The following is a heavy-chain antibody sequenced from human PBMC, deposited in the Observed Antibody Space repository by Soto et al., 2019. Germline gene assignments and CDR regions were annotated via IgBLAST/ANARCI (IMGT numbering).Heavy chain of an antibody. V-gene: IGHV1-18*01. CDR1: GYTFTSYG. D-gene: IGHD3-16*01. CDR2: ISAYNGNT. Sequence: QVQLVQSGAEVKKPGASVKVSCKASGYTFTSYGISWVRQAPGQGLEWMGWISAYNGNTNYAQQLQGRVTMTTDTSMSTGYNELRSLSYDDAVVYSCARDPGFGSDYWGQGTLVTVSS. CDR3: ARDPGFGSDY. J-gene: IGHJ4*02.